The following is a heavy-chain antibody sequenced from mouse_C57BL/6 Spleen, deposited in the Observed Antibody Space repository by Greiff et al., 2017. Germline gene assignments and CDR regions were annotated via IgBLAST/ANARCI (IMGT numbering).Heavy chain of an antibody. V-gene: IGHV1-52*01. D-gene: IGHD2-1*01. Sequence: QVQLQQSGAELVRPGSSVKLSCKASGYTFTSYWMHWVKQRPIQGLEWIGNIDPSDSETHYNQKFKDKATLTVDKSSSTAYMQLSSLTSEDSAVYYCARSRGNGYFDVWGTGTTVTVSS. CDR1: GYTFTSYW. CDR3: ARSRGNGYFDV. J-gene: IGHJ1*03. CDR2: IDPSDSET.